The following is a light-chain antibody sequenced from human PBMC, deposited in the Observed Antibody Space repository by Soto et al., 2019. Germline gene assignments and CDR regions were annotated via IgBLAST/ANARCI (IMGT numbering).Light chain of an antibody. CDR3: LSYADTAYV. V-gene: IGLV2-8*01. Sequence: QSVLTQPPSASGSPGQSVTIPCAGTSSDVGGYNYVSWYQQYPGKVPKLMIYEVSERPSGVPDRFSGSKSGNTASLTVSGLQAEDEADYYCLSYADTAYVFGTGTKVTVL. J-gene: IGLJ1*01. CDR2: EVS. CDR1: SSDVGGYNY.